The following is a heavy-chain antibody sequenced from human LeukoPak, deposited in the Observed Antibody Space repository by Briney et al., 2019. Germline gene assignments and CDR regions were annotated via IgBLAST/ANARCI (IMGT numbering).Heavy chain of an antibody. CDR2: IIPILGIA. Sequence: SVNVSCKASGVTFSIYAISWVRQAPGQGLGWMGRIIPILGIANYAQNFQGRVTITADKSTSTAYMALSSLRSEDTAVYYCARDYGYGSEQFDYWGQGTLVTVSS. CDR3: ARDYGYGSEQFDY. J-gene: IGHJ4*02. CDR1: GVTFSIYA. V-gene: IGHV1-69*04. D-gene: IGHD3-10*01.